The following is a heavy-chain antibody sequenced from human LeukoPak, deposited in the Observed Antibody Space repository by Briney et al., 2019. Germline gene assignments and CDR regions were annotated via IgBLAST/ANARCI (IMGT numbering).Heavy chain of an antibody. V-gene: IGHV3-48*02. D-gene: IGHD3-22*01. Sequence: PGGSLRLSCVASGFTFSRYWMHWVRQAPGKGLEWVSYISTSSNTIHYADSVKGRFTISRDNAKNSLYLQMSSLRDEDTAVYYCARDRGTSGYLPWGQGTLVTVSS. J-gene: IGHJ5*02. CDR2: ISTSSNTI. CDR1: GFTFSRYW. CDR3: ARDRGTSGYLP.